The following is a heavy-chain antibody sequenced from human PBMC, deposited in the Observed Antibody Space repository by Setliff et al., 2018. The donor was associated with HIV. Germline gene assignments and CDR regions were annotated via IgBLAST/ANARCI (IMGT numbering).Heavy chain of an antibody. CDR2: FYHTGST. D-gene: IGHD1-7*01. CDR3: ARDQGLELRGDYYYYGMDV. J-gene: IGHJ6*02. Sequence: SETLSLTCTVSGGSIRSHYWSWIRQPPGKGLEWIGSFYHTGSTHYNPSLKSRTTMSLDTSRNQVSLKLSSASAADTAVYYCARDQGLELRGDYYYYGMDVWGQGTTVTVSS. V-gene: IGHV4-59*11. CDR1: GGSIRSHY.